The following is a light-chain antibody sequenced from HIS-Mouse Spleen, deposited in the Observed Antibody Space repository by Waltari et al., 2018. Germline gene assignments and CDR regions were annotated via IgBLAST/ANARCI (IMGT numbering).Light chain of an antibody. CDR2: EGS. V-gene: IGLV2-23*01. CDR3: CSYAGSSTYV. CDR1: SSYVGSYNL. J-gene: IGLJ1*01. Sequence: QSALTQPASVSGSPGQSITISCTGTSSYVGSYNLVSWYQQHPGKAPKLMIYEGSKRPSGVSNRFSGSKSGNTASLTISGRQAEDEADYYCCSYAGSSTYVFGTGTKVTVL.